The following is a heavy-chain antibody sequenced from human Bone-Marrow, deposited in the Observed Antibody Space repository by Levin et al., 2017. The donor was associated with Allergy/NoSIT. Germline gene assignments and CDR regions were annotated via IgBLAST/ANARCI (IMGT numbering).Heavy chain of an antibody. CDR3: AREELATIGIDY. Sequence: GGSLRLSCAASGFTFSSYWMHWVRQAPGKGLVWVSRIKSDGSTTSYADSVKGRFTISRDNAKNTLYLQMNSLRAEDTAVYYCAREELATIGIDYWGQGTLVTVSS. J-gene: IGHJ4*02. V-gene: IGHV3-74*01. D-gene: IGHD5-24*01. CDR1: GFTFSSYW. CDR2: IKSDGSTT.